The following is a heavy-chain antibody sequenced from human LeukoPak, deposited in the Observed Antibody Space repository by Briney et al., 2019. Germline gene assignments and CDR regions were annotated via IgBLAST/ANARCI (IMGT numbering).Heavy chain of an antibody. Sequence: GGSLRLSCAASGFTLSRYGMSWVRQAPGKGLEWVSAISGSSGSTYYADSVKGRFTISRDNSKSTLYLQMNSLRAEDTAVYYCAKTYSSSRAHYYYYYYTDVWGKGTTVTISS. V-gene: IGHV3-23*01. D-gene: IGHD6-13*01. J-gene: IGHJ6*03. CDR3: AKTYSSSRAHYYYYYYTDV. CDR2: ISGSSGST. CDR1: GFTLSRYG.